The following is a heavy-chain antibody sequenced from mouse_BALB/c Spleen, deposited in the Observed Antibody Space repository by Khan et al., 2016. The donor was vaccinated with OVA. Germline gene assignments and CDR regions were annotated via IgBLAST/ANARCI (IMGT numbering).Heavy chain of an antibody. CDR3: ARGGAAYYRNDGGAMDY. CDR1: GYTFTTAG. Sequence: QIQLVQSGPELKKPGETVRISCKASGYTFTTAGIQWVQKMPGKGLKWIGWINTHSGVPKYAEDFKGRFAFSLETSASTAYLQIPNLKNEDTATYFCARGGAAYYRNDGGAMDYWGQGTSVTVSS. J-gene: IGHJ4*01. V-gene: IGHV9-4*02. CDR2: INTHSGVP. D-gene: IGHD2-14*01.